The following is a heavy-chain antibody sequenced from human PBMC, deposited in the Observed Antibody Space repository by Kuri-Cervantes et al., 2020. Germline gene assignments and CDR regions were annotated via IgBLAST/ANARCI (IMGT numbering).Heavy chain of an antibody. CDR3: AGDSGIAVAANDAFDI. CDR2: INAGNGNT. V-gene: IGHV1-3*01. CDR1: GYTFTSYA. D-gene: IGHD6-19*01. J-gene: IGHJ3*02. Sequence: ASVKVSCKASGYTFTSYAMHWVRQAPGQRLEWMGWINAGNGNTKYSQKFQGRVTITRDTSASTAYMELSSLRSEDTAVYYCAGDSGIAVAANDAFDIWGQGTMVTVSS.